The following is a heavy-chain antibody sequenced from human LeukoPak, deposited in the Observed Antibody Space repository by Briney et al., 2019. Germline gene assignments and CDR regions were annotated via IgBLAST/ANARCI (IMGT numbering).Heavy chain of an antibody. CDR3: ARFSGSSKFDY. CDR2: INANNGGT. CDR1: GYTFTDYF. J-gene: IGHJ4*02. V-gene: IGHV1-2*02. Sequence: ASVKVSCKASGYTFTDYFMHWVRQAPGQGLEWMGWINANNGGTNYAQKFQGRVTMTRDTSISTAYMELSSLRSDDTAVYYCARFSGSSKFDYWGQGTLVTVS. D-gene: IGHD1-26*01.